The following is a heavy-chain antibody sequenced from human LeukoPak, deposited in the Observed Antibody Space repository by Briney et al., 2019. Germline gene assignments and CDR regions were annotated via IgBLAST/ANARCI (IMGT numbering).Heavy chain of an antibody. Sequence: PSETLSLTCTVSGGSISSYYWSWIRQPPGKGLEWIGYIYYSGSTNYNPSLKSRVTISVDTSKNQFSLKLSSVTAADTAVYYCARHLDWQLLRRYYYYYMDVWGKGTTVTVSS. V-gene: IGHV4-59*01. D-gene: IGHD2-15*01. CDR1: GGSISSYY. J-gene: IGHJ6*03. CDR2: IYYSGST. CDR3: ARHLDWQLLRRYYYYYMDV.